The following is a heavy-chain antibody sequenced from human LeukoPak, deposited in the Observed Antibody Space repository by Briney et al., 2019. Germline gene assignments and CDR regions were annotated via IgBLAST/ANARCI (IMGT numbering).Heavy chain of an antibody. V-gene: IGHV3-23*01. D-gene: IGHD3-10*01. Sequence: PGGSLRLSCVASGFTLSTYDMTWVRQAPGKGLEWVSAISGSGGSTYYADSVKGRFTISRDNSKNTLYLQMNSLRAEDTAVYYCAKVGSYGSGIWQSYYGMDVWGQGTTVTVSS. CDR1: GFTLSTYD. CDR2: ISGSGGST. CDR3: AKVGSYGSGIWQSYYGMDV. J-gene: IGHJ6*02.